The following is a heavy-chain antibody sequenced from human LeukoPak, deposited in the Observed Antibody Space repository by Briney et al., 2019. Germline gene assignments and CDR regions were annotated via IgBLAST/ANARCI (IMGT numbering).Heavy chain of an antibody. J-gene: IGHJ4*02. Sequence: ASVKVSCKASGCSFTSYAMHWVRQAPGQRLEWMGWINAGNGNTTYVQKFQGRVTFTRDTSANTVYMELSSLRSEDTAVYYCARVDDFWTGYFDYWGQGTLVTVSS. CDR2: INAGNGNT. CDR1: GCSFTSYA. V-gene: IGHV1-3*01. D-gene: IGHD3/OR15-3a*01. CDR3: ARVDDFWTGYFDY.